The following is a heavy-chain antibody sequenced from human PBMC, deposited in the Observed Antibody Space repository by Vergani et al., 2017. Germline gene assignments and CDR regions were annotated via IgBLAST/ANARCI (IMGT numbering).Heavy chain of an antibody. V-gene: IGHV3-48*01. CDR2: ITSGTGTI. J-gene: IGHJ4*02. Sequence: EVQLVESGGGLVQPGGSLRLSCAASGFTFSAYNMNWVRQAPGKGLEWVSYITSGTGTIYYADSVKGRFTISRDNAKNSLYLQMNSLRADDTAVYYCARSLVAGKGGYWGQGTRVAVSS. CDR1: GFTFSAYN. D-gene: IGHD6-19*01. CDR3: ARSLVAGKGGY.